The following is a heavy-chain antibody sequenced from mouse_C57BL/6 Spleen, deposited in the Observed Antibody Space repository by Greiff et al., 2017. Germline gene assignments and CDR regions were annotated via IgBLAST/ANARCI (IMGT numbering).Heavy chain of an antibody. CDR1: GYAFSSSW. Sequence: VQGVESGPELVKPGASVKISCKASGYAFSSSWMNWVKQRPGKGLEWIGRMYPGDGDTNYNGKFKGKATLTADKSSSTAYMQLSSLTSEDSAVYFCASTAQFAYWGQGTLVTVSA. CDR2: MYPGDGDT. D-gene: IGHD3-1*01. V-gene: IGHV1-82*01. J-gene: IGHJ3*01. CDR3: ASTAQFAY.